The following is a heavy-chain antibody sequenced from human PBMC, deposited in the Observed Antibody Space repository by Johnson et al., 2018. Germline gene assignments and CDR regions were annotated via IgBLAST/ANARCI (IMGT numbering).Heavy chain of an antibody. Sequence: QVQLVQSGAEVKKPGSSVKVSCKASGGTFSSYTISWVRQAPGHGLEWMGRIIPILGIANYAQKFQGRVTITADKSTSTAYMELSSLRSEDTAVYYCARHATVGYSYGEDAFDIWGQGTMVTVSS. CDR2: IIPILGIA. D-gene: IGHD5-18*01. CDR3: ARHATVGYSYGEDAFDI. CDR1: GGTFSSYT. V-gene: IGHV1-69*02. J-gene: IGHJ3*02.